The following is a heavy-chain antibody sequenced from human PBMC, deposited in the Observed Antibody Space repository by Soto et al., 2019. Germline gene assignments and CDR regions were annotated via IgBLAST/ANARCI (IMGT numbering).Heavy chain of an antibody. V-gene: IGHV4-39*01. CDR3: ARPPPRSVPAPFDL. D-gene: IGHD2-2*01. Sequence: QLQLQESGPGLVKPSETLSLTCTVSGGSISSSSYYWGWIRQPPGKGLEWIGSIYYSGSTYYNPSLKSRVTISVDTSKNQFSLKLSSVTAADTAVYYCARPPPRSVPAPFDLRGRGTLVTVSS. J-gene: IGHJ2*01. CDR1: GGSISSSSYY. CDR2: IYYSGST.